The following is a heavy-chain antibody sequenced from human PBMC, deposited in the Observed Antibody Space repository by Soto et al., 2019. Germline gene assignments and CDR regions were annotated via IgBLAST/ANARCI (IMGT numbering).Heavy chain of an antibody. CDR1: GFSLTTSGEG. D-gene: IGHD3-10*01. J-gene: IGHJ4*02. Sequence: QITLKESGPTLVNPTQTLTLSCTFSGFSLTTSGEGVSWIRQSPGKALEWLALIYGHGDKRYSPSLTSRLTLTRDTTRSQLVLIMTNMDPVDTATYYCALRRPSWFYCSGSDFYFDYWGQGTLVIVSS. CDR3: ALRRPSWFYCSGSDFYFDY. V-gene: IGHV2-5*01. CDR2: IYGHGDK.